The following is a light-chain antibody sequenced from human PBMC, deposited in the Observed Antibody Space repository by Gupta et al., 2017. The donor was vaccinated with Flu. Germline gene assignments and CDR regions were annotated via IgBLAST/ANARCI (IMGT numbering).Light chain of an antibody. J-gene: IGKJ1*01. V-gene: IGKV1-12*01. Sequence: PSSMSASVGDSVTITCRANHYIDNWLAWYQQKPGKPPKLLIYGASRVRGGVPSRFSGSGSGTEFSLTITSLQAEDFATYYCQQADSFPRTFGQGTKVDIK. CDR1: HYIDNW. CDR2: GAS. CDR3: QQADSFPRT.